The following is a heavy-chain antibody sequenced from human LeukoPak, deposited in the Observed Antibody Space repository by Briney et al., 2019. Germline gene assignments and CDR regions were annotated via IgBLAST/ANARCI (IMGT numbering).Heavy chain of an antibody. Sequence: PGGSLRLSCAASGFTVSSNYMSWVRQAPGKGLEWVANIKQDGSEKYYVDSVKGRFTISRDNAKNSLYLQMNSLRAEDTAVYYCARSSWYSSSWYSTLYLDYWGQGTLVTVSS. J-gene: IGHJ4*02. CDR2: IKQDGSEK. CDR1: GFTVSSNY. CDR3: ARSSWYSSSWYSTLYLDY. V-gene: IGHV3-7*01. D-gene: IGHD6-13*01.